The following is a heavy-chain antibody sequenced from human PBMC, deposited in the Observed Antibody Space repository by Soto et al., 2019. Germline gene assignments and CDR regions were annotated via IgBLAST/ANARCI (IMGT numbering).Heavy chain of an antibody. CDR3: AKDKYTDSVRKVWFFDY. V-gene: IGHV3-23*01. CDR1: GFTFSKYA. Sequence: EVQLLESGGGLVKPGGSLRLSCAASGFTFSKYAMSWVRLAPGKGHEWVSSISANGGITDYADSVKGRFTISRDNFQNILSLQMDSLRGDDTALYFCAKDKYTDSVRKVWFFDYWGRGTLVTVSS. CDR2: ISANGGIT. D-gene: IGHD2-15*01. J-gene: IGHJ2*01.